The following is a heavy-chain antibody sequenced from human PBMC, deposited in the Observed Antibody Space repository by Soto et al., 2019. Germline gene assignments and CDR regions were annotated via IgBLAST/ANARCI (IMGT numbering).Heavy chain of an antibody. CDR3: AKDYDILTGYYYFDY. CDR2: ISGSGGST. CDR1: GFTFSSYA. Sequence: PGGSLRLSCAASGFTFSSYAMSWVRQAPGKGLEWVSAISGSGGSTYYADSVKGRFTISRDNSKNTLYLQMNSLRAEDTAVYYCAKDYDILTGYYYFDYWGQGTLVTVSS. J-gene: IGHJ4*02. D-gene: IGHD3-9*01. V-gene: IGHV3-23*01.